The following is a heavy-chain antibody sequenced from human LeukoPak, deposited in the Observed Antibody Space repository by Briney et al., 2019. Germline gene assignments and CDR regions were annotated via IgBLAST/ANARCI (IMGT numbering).Heavy chain of an antibody. CDR2: ISAYNGNT. Sequence: ASVKVSCKASGYTFTSYGISWVRQAPGQGLEWMGWISAYNGNTNYAQKLQGRVTMTTDTSTSTAYMELRSLRSDDTAVYYCATVVHTVVDPLWWFDPWGQGTLVTVSS. CDR1: GYTFTSYG. CDR3: ATVVHTVVDPLWWFDP. V-gene: IGHV1-18*01. J-gene: IGHJ5*02. D-gene: IGHD2-21*01.